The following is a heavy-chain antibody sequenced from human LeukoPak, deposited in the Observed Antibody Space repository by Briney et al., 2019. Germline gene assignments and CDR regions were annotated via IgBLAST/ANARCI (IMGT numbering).Heavy chain of an antibody. CDR1: GFTFSSYS. Sequence: PGGSLRLSCAASGFTFSSYSMNWVRQAPGKGLEWVSYISSSSSTIYYADSVKGRFTISRDNAKNSLYLQMNSLRDEDTAVYYCARDTRQLAEYYFDYWGQGTLVTVSS. J-gene: IGHJ4*02. CDR3: ARDTRQLAEYYFDY. V-gene: IGHV3-48*02. CDR2: ISSSSSTI. D-gene: IGHD6-13*01.